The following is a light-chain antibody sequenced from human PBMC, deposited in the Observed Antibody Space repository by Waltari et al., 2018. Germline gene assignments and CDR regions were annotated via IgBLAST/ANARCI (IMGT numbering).Light chain of an antibody. J-gene: IGKJ4*01. CDR3: QQYYSVPLT. V-gene: IGKV4-1*01. CDR2: WAS. CDR1: LSVLYNSNNKNY. Sequence: DIVMTQSPDSLAVSLAERATLHCKSSLSVLYNSNNKNYLAWYQHKPGQPPKLLIYWASTRESGVPDRFSGSGSGTDFTLTISSLQAEDVAFYYCQQYYSVPLTFGGGTRVEIK.